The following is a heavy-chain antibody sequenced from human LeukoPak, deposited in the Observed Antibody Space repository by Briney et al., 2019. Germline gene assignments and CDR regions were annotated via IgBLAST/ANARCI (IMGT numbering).Heavy chain of an antibody. CDR2: INHSRST. CDR1: GGSFSGYY. CDR3: ARQRVVVTEGFDY. Sequence: SETLSLTCAVYGGSFSGYYWSWIRQPPGKGLEWIGEINHSRSTNYNPSLKSRVTISVDTSKNQFSLKLSSVTAADTAVYYCARQRVVVTEGFDYWGQGTLVTVSS. J-gene: IGHJ4*02. V-gene: IGHV4-34*01. D-gene: IGHD2-15*01.